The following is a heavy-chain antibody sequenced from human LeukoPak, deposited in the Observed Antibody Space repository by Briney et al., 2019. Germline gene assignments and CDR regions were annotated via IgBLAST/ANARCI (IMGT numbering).Heavy chain of an antibody. J-gene: IGHJ4*02. V-gene: IGHV4-30-4*01. CDR1: GGSISNGDYY. CDR3: ATSRWQQPFDY. D-gene: IGHD5-24*01. Sequence: SQTLSLTCTVSGGSISNGDYYWSWIRQPPGKGLEWIGYIYYSGSTYYNPSLKSRVTISVDTSKNQFSLKLSSVTAADTAVYYCATSRWQQPFDYWGQGTLVTVSS. CDR2: IYYSGST.